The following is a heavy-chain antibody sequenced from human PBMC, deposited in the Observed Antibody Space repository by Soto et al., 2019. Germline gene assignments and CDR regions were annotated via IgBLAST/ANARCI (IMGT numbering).Heavy chain of an antibody. V-gene: IGHV4-59*02. CDR1: GGSVSSYY. D-gene: IGHD6-13*01. J-gene: IGHJ6*03. Sequence: SETLSLTCTVSGGSVSSYYWSLIRQPPGKGLEWIGYIYYSGSTNYNPSLKSRVTISVDTSKNQFSLKLSSVTAADTAVYYCARGIAAAGLHYYYMDVWGKGTTVTVSS. CDR3: ARGIAAAGLHYYYMDV. CDR2: IYYSGST.